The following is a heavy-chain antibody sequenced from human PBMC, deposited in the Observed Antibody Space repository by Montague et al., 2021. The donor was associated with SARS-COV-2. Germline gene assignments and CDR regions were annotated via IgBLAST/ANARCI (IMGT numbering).Heavy chain of an antibody. CDR2: IYYSGST. Sequence: SETLSLTCTVSGGAISSSSYYWGWIRQPPGKGLEWIGSIYYSGSTYYXPSLKSRVTISVDTSKNQFSLKLSSVTAADTAAYYCARDTRITMLVVVNRYGMDVWGQGTTVTVSS. D-gene: IGHD3-22*01. V-gene: IGHV4-39*07. CDR3: ARDTRITMLVVVNRYGMDV. CDR1: GGAISSSSYY. J-gene: IGHJ6*02.